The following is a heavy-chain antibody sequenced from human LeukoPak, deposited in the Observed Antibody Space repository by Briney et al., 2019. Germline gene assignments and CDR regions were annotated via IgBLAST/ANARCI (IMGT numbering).Heavy chain of an antibody. CDR2: IYYSGST. Sequence: SETLSLTCTVSGGPISSYYWSWIRQPPGKGLEWIGYIYYSGSTNYNPSLKSRVTISVDTSKNQFSLKLSSATAADTAVYYCARESIAAAGIDYWGQGTLVTVSS. V-gene: IGHV4-59*01. J-gene: IGHJ4*02. CDR3: ARESIAAAGIDY. CDR1: GGPISSYY. D-gene: IGHD6-13*01.